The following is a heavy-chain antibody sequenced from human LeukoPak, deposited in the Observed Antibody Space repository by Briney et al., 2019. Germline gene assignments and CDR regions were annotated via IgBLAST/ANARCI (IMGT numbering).Heavy chain of an antibody. CDR1: GGSISSSGYY. Sequence: SETLSLTCTLSGGSISSSGYYWGWIRQPPGKWLEWIASIYYSGSTYYNPSLKSRVTISVDTPKNQLSLKLSSVTAADTAVYYCARHEYSGSYYGLSWFDPWGQGTLVTFSS. J-gene: IGHJ5*02. CDR3: ARHEYSGSYYGLSWFDP. V-gene: IGHV4-39*01. D-gene: IGHD1-26*01. CDR2: IYYSGST.